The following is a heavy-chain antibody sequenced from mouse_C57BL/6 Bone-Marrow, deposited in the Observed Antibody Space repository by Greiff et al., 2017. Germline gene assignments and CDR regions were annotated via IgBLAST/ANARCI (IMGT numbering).Heavy chain of an antibody. Sequence: EVKLQESGPELVKPGASVKMSCKASGYTFTDYNMHWVKQSHGKSLEWIGYINPNNGGTSYNQKFKGKATLTVNKSSSTAYMELRSLTSEDSAVYYCARGDLLWLRRAFAYWGQGTLVTVSA. CDR2: INPNNGGT. D-gene: IGHD2-2*01. CDR1: GYTFTDYN. V-gene: IGHV1-22*01. CDR3: ARGDLLWLRRAFAY. J-gene: IGHJ3*01.